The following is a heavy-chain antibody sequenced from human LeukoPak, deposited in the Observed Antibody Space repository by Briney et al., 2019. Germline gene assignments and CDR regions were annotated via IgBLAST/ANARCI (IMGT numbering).Heavy chain of an antibody. D-gene: IGHD3/OR15-3a*01. V-gene: IGHV1-69*10. CDR2: IIPILGIA. CDR1: GGTFSSYA. Sequence: VKVSCKASGGTFSSYAISWVRQAPGQGLEWMGRIIPILGIANYAQKFQGRVTMTRDTSTSTVYMELSSLRSEDTAVYYCARELSGDYHLLGPWGQGTMVTVSS. CDR3: ARELSGDYHLLGP. J-gene: IGHJ3*01.